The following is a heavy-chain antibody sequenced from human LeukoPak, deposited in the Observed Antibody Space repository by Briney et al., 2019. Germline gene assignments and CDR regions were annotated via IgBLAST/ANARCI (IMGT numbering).Heavy chain of an antibody. D-gene: IGHD6-13*01. Sequence: GRSLRLSCAASGLTFSSYGMHWVRQAPGKGLEWVAVISYDGSNKYYADSVKGRFTISRDNSKNTLYLQMNSLRAEDTAVYYCAKDRAGYYYYGMDVWGQGTTVTVSS. V-gene: IGHV3-30*18. CDR3: AKDRAGYYYYGMDV. CDR1: GLTFSSYG. J-gene: IGHJ6*02. CDR2: ISYDGSNK.